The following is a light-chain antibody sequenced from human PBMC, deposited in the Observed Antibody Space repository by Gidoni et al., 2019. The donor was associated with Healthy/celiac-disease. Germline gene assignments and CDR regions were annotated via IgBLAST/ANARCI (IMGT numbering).Light chain of an antibody. CDR2: WAS. CDR3: QQYYSTPCS. CDR1: QSVLYSSNDKHY. V-gene: IGKV4-1*01. Sequence: DIVMTQSPASLAVSLGERATINCKSSQSVLYSSNDKHYLAWYQQKPGQPPKLLIYWASTRESGVPDRFSGSGSGTDFTLTISSLQAEDVAVYYCQQYYSTPCSFGQGTKLEIK. J-gene: IGKJ2*04.